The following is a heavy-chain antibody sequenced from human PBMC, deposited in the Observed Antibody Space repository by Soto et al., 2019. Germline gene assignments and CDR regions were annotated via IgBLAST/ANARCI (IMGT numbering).Heavy chain of an antibody. CDR1: GFTFSSYS. CDR2: ISSSSSYI. CDR3: ARGIVLMGYAHKPHAFDI. J-gene: IGHJ3*02. D-gene: IGHD2-8*01. V-gene: IGHV3-21*01. Sequence: PVGSLRLSCAASGFTFSSYSMNWVRQAPGKGLEWVSSISSSSSYIYYADSVKGRFTISRDNAKNSLYLQMNSLRAEDTAVYYCARGIVLMGYAHKPHAFDIWGQGTMVTGSS.